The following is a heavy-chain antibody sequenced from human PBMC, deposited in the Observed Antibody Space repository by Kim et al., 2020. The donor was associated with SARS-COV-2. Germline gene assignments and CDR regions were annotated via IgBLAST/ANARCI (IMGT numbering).Heavy chain of an antibody. J-gene: IGHJ4*02. D-gene: IGHD3-3*02. V-gene: IGHV1-18*01. CDR1: GYTFSSYG. Sequence: ASVKVSCKASGYTFSSYGISWARQAPGQGLEWMGWISAYNGNTNYAQKLQGRVTMTTDASTSTAYLELRSLRSDDTAVYYCARTPFLEWLLSNYFDCWGQGTQVTVSS. CDR3: ARTPFLEWLLSNYFDC. CDR2: ISAYNGNT.